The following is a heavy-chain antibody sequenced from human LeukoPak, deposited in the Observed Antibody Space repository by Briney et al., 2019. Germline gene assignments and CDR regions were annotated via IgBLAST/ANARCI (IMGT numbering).Heavy chain of an antibody. CDR3: ARVMRYSSSRLFDY. CDR1: GFTFSSYS. CDR2: ISGSGGST. Sequence: GGSLRLSCAASGFTFSSYSMNWVRQAPGKGLEWVSAISGSGGSTYYADSVKGRFTISRDNSKNTLYLQMNSLRAEDTAVYYCARVMRYSSSRLFDYWGQGTLVTVSS. V-gene: IGHV3-23*01. J-gene: IGHJ4*02. D-gene: IGHD6-6*01.